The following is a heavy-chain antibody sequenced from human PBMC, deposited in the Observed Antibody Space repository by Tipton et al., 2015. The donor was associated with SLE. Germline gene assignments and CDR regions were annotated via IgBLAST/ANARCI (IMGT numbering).Heavy chain of an antibody. J-gene: IGHJ4*02. Sequence: TLSLTCIVSGGSISRNSYYWDWIRQPPGQGLEWIGSVYYGGDTYYNPSLKTRVTISVDTSKNQFSLRLNSVTAADTAVYYCARVGDGTGYYYSLPRPSFDAWGQGTLVTVSS. CDR2: VYYGGDT. CDR1: GGSISRNSYY. V-gene: IGHV4-39*07. D-gene: IGHD3-22*01. CDR3: ARVGDGTGYYYSLPRPSFDA.